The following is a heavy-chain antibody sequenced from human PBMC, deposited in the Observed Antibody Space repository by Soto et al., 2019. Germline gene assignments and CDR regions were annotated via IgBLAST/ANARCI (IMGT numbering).Heavy chain of an antibody. J-gene: IGHJ5*02. CDR3: AHTGPYHNWNYGFIDCFDP. CDR2: IYWNDDK. Sequence: QITLKESGPTLVKPTQTLTLTCTFSGFSLSTSGVGVGWIRQPPGKALEWLALIYWNDDKRYSPSLKSRLTITKDTSKNQVVLTMTNMDPVDTATYYCAHTGPYHNWNYGFIDCFDPWGQGTLVTVSS. V-gene: IGHV2-5*01. CDR1: GFSLSTSGVG. D-gene: IGHD1-7*01.